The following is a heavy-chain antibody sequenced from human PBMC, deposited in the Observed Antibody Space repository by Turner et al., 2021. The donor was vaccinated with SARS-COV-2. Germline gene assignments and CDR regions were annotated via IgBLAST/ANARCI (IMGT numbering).Heavy chain of an antibody. CDR1: GGSISSSSYY. J-gene: IGHJ6*02. Sequence: QLQLQESGPGLVKPSETLSLTCSVSGGSISSSSYYWGWIRQPPGKGLEWNGSIYYSGSTYYNPSLKSRVTISVDTSKNQFSLKLSSVTAADTAVYYCAIAPNYYYGMDVWGQGTTVTVSS. CDR3: AIAPNYYYGMDV. CDR2: IYYSGST. V-gene: IGHV4-39*01.